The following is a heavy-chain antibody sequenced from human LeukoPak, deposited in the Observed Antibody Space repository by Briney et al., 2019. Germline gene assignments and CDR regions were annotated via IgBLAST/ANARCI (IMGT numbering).Heavy chain of an antibody. J-gene: IGHJ4*02. CDR2: INPNSGGT. Sequence: ASVKVSCKASGYTFTGHYMHWVRQAPGQGLEWMGWINPNSGGTNYAQKFQGRVTMTRDTSISTAYMELSRLRSDDTAVYYCARYSSSWYHIDYWGQGTLVTVSS. V-gene: IGHV1-2*02. CDR1: GYTFTGHY. D-gene: IGHD6-13*01. CDR3: ARYSSSWYHIDY.